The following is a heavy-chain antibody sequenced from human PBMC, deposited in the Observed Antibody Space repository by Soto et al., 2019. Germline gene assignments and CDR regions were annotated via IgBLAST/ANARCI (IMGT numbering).Heavy chain of an antibody. CDR1: GFTFNDYA. CDR3: AKAFCDAATCFPCES. D-gene: IGHD2-21*01. J-gene: IGHJ4*02. CDR2: ISNRGSSA. Sequence: EVHLVQSEGGLVQPGGSLSLSCVASGFTFNDYAMHWVRQTPGKGLEWVAAISNRGSSAYYADSVKGRFTISRDKSTKTLSLHMHTLRVEDTAVYFCAKAFCDAATCFPCESWGQGTPVAVSP. V-gene: IGHV3-23*04.